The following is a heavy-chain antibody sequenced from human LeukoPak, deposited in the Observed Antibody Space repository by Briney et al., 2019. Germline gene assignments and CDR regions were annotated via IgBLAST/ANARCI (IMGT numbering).Heavy chain of an antibody. CDR3: ARDSRPYYYYMDV. Sequence: GRSLRLSCAASGFTFSGFGFHWVRQAPGKGLEWVALIWFDGTNKYYADSVKGRFTISRDNSKNTLYLQMNSLRAEDTAVYYCARDSRPYYYYMDVWGKGTTVTVSS. J-gene: IGHJ6*03. D-gene: IGHD2-2*01. V-gene: IGHV3-33*01. CDR1: GFTFSGFG. CDR2: IWFDGTNK.